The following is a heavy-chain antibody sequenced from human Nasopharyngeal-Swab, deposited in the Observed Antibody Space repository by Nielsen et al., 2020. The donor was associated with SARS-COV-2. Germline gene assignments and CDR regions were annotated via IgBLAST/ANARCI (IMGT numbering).Heavy chain of an antibody. J-gene: IGHJ3*02. V-gene: IGHV3-30*02. D-gene: IGHD3-3*01. Sequence: GGSLRLSCAASGFTFSSYAMNWVRQAPGKGLEWVAFIRYDGSDYYYADSVEGRFTISRDNSKNTLYLQLNSLRAEDTAVYYCAREVLRFLEWLLPSDAFDIWGQGTMVTVSS. CDR2: IRYDGSDY. CDR1: GFTFSSYA. CDR3: AREVLRFLEWLLPSDAFDI.